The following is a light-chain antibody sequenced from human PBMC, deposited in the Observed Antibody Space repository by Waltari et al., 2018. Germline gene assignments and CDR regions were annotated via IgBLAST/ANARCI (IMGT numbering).Light chain of an antibody. V-gene: IGKV4-1*01. CDR1: QSVLYSPNNKNY. CDR2: WAS. Sequence: DIVMTQSPDSLAVSLGDRATINCESSQSVLYSPNNKNYLSWYQQKPGQPPKLLIYWASTRESGVPDRFIGSGSGTDFTLTINTLQAEDVAVYYCQQYYNTPRTFGQGTKVEIK. CDR3: QQYYNTPRT. J-gene: IGKJ1*01.